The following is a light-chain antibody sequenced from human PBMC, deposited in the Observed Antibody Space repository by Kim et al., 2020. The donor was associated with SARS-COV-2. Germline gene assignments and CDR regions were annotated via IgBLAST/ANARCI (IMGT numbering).Light chain of an antibody. CDR1: SSNIGSND. Sequence: QLLLTQPPSASGTPGQRVTISCSGSSSNIGSNDVNWYQQFPGTAPKLLVSVNNHRPSGVPDRFSASKSATSASLAISGLQSEDEADYYCATWDDRLNGVIFGGGTKVTVL. V-gene: IGLV1-44*01. CDR3: ATWDDRLNGVI. J-gene: IGLJ2*01. CDR2: VNN.